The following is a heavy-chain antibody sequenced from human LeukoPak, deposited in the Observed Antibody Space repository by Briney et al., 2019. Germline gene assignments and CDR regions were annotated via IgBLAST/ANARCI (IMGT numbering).Heavy chain of an antibody. CDR1: GYSISSGYY. CDR2: IYHTGST. Sequence: PETLSLTCAVSGYSISSGYYWGWIRQPPGQGLGWIGSIYHTGSTYYNPSLKSRVTISVDTSKNQFSLKLSSVTAADTAVYYCARDRDTAMAPYYFDYWGQGTLVTVSS. J-gene: IGHJ4*02. D-gene: IGHD5-18*01. CDR3: ARDRDTAMAPYYFDY. V-gene: IGHV4-38-2*02.